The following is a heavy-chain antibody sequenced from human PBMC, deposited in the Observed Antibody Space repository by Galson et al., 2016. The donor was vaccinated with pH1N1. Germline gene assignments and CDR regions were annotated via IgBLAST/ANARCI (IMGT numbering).Heavy chain of an antibody. CDR1: GYTSTGYY. J-gene: IGHJ3*01. V-gene: IGHV1-2*02. D-gene: IGHD3-16*01. Sequence: SVKVSCKASGYTSTGYYMHWVRQAPGQGLEWMGLIIPNSGDTNYAKKFQGRVTMTRDTSISAASMELTRLTSDDTAVYYCVRELRGGTFDVWGQGTMVTVSS. CDR3: VRELRGGTFDV. CDR2: IIPNSGDT.